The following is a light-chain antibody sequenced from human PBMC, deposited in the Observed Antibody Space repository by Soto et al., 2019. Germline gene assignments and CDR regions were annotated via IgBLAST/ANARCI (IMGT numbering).Light chain of an antibody. Sequence: DIQMTQSPSSLSASVGDRVTITCRASQGINNYLAWYQQKPGKVPKLLIYAASTLQSGVPSRFSGSGSGTDFTLTIHGLQPEDVANYYCRKYNSATLTFGQGTTVEIK. V-gene: IGKV1-27*01. CDR3: RKYNSATLT. J-gene: IGKJ1*01. CDR1: QGINNY. CDR2: AAS.